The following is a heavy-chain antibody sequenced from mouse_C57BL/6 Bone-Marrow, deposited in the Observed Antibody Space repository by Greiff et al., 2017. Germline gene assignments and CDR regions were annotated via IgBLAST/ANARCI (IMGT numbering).Heavy chain of an antibody. D-gene: IGHD1-1*01. Sequence: EVKLVESGGGLVQSGRSLRLSCATSGFTFSDFYMEWVRQAPGKGLEWIAASRNKANDYTTEYSASVKGRFIVSRDTSQSILYLQMNALRAEDTAIYYCARDAGGYGSSYDAMDYWGQGTSVTVSS. J-gene: IGHJ4*01. CDR2: SRNKANDYTT. V-gene: IGHV7-1*01. CDR1: GFTFSDFY. CDR3: ARDAGGYGSSYDAMDY.